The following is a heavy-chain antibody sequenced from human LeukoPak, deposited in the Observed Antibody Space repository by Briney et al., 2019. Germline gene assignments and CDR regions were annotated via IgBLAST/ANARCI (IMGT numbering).Heavy chain of an antibody. CDR1: GFVVSDNY. CDR2: IYSGNHT. V-gene: IGHV3-66*01. D-gene: IGHD3-3*01. Sequence: GGSLRLSCAASGFVVSDNYISWVRRAPGKGLEWISIIYSGNHTSYTDSVKGRFIISRDNSKNMVYLQMNSLRPDDTAVYYCAREGVATAGTAYDYWGQGTLVTVSS. J-gene: IGHJ4*02. CDR3: AREGVATAGTAYDY.